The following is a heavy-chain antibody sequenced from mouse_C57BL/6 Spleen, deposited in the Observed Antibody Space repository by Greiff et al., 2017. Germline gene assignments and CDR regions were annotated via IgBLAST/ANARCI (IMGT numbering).Heavy chain of an antibody. D-gene: IGHD2-5*01. Sequence: EVKLMESEGGLVQPGSSMKLSCTASGFTFSDYYMAWVRQVPEKGLEWVANINYDGSSTYYLDSLKSRFIISRDNAKNILYLQMSSLKSEDTATYYCARGYSNYWYFDVWGTGTTVTVSS. CDR2: INYDGSST. CDR1: GFTFSDYY. CDR3: ARGYSNYWYFDV. J-gene: IGHJ1*03. V-gene: IGHV5-16*01.